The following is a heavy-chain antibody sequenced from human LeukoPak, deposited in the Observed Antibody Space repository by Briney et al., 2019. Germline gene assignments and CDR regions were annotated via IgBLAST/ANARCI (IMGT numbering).Heavy chain of an antibody. Sequence: AXXKVSCKASGYTFTSYDINWVRQAPGQGLEWLGWLSPDSGNTAYAQKLQGRGTMTRDTSISRVYMELSSLRSDDTAVYYCTRGEGILGSYWGQGTLVTVSS. D-gene: IGHD1-26*01. CDR1: GYTFTSYD. CDR3: TRGEGILGSY. V-gene: IGHV1-8*01. CDR2: LSPDSGNT. J-gene: IGHJ4*02.